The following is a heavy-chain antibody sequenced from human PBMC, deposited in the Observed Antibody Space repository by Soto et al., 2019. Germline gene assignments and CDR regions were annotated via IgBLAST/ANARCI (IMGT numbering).Heavy chain of an antibody. Sequence: PGGSLRLSCSFSGFTISSYSMHWVRQAPGKGLEYVSSISSNGGSTYYADSVKGRFTISRDNSKNTLNLQMSSLRADDTAVYYCVKDRYIDYWSQGTLVTVSS. J-gene: IGHJ4*02. V-gene: IGHV3-64D*06. CDR2: ISSNGGST. CDR3: VKDRYIDY. CDR1: GFTISSYS.